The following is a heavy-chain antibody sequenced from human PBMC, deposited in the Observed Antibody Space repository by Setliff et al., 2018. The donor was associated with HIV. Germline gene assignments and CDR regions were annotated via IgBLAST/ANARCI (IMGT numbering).Heavy chain of an antibody. V-gene: IGHV1-69-2*01. CDR2: VDPKNGDT. CDR3: ATLYYYGSATYNLALHY. J-gene: IGHJ4*02. Sequence: ASVKVSCKASGYTFTDYYMHWVQQAPAKGLEWMGRVDPKNGDTIYAEKLRGRVTITADTSTDTAYMELGSLRSEDTAIYYCATLYYYGSATYNLALHYWGQGTLVTVSS. CDR1: GYTFTDYY. D-gene: IGHD3-10*01.